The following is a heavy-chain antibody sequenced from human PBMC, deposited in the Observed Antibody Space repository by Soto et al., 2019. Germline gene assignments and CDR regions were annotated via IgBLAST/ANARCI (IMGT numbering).Heavy chain of an antibody. J-gene: IGHJ4*02. V-gene: IGHV3-21*01. D-gene: IGHD2-2*01. CDR3: AADIVVVPAPYDY. CDR2: ISSSSSYI. Sequence: PGGSLRLSCAASGFTFSSYSMNWVRQAPGKGLEWVSSISSSSSYIYYADSVKGRFTISRDNAKNSLYLQMNSLRAEDTAVYYCAADIVVVPAPYDYWGQGTLVTVSS. CDR1: GFTFSSYS.